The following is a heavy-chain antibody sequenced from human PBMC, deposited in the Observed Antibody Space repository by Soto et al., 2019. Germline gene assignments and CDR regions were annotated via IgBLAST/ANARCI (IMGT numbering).Heavy chain of an antibody. CDR2: VSGSGGTT. Sequence: QPGGSLRLSCAASVFTFSSSAMSWVRQAPGKGLEWVSAVSGSGGTTYYADSVRGRFTISRDNSKNTLYLQMNSLRAEDTAIYFCARCTVDTIVTSGWCHYLDPWGQGTLVTVS. CDR3: ARCTVDTIVTSGWCHYLDP. J-gene: IGHJ5*02. CDR1: VFTFSSSA. V-gene: IGHV3-23*01. D-gene: IGHD6-19*01.